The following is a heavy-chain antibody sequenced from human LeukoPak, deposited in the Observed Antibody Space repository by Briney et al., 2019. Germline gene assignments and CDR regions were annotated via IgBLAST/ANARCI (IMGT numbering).Heavy chain of an antibody. CDR2: IHYSRST. CDR1: GVSISNYN. J-gene: IGHJ6*03. V-gene: IGHV4-59*01. CDR3: ARGEEGYGSGRRENYYFYYMDV. Sequence: SETLSLTCTVSGVSISNYNWSWIRQPPGKGLEWVGYIHYSRSTSYNTSLKSRVNISVDTSKKQFYLKLSSVTAADTAVYYCARGEEGYGSGRRENYYFYYMDVWGKGTTVTISS. D-gene: IGHD3-10*01.